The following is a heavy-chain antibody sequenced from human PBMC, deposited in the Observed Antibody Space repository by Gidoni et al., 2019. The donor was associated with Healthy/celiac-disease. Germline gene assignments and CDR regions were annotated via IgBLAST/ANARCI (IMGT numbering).Heavy chain of an antibody. Sequence: DVQLLESGGGLVQPGGSLRLSCSASGFTFRSYSMNWVRQAPGKGLEWVSSISRSSSTIYYAESVKGRFTISRDNAKNSLYLQMNSLRDEDTAVYYCARDLAYCGGDCYYYFDYWGQGTLVTVSS. D-gene: IGHD2-21*01. CDR3: ARDLAYCGGDCYYYFDY. J-gene: IGHJ4*02. V-gene: IGHV3-48*02. CDR1: GFTFRSYS. CDR2: ISRSSSTI.